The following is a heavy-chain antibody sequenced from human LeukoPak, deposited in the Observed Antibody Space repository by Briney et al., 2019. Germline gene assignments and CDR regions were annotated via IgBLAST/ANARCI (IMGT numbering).Heavy chain of an antibody. V-gene: IGHV3-30*02. D-gene: IGHD4-23*01. CDR3: ARSYGGNFFDY. Sequence: GGSLRLSCAASGFIFSSYGMHWVRQAPGKGLEWVAFMRSDGSDKYYADSVKGRFTISRDNSKNTLYLQINSPRGVDSAVYFCARSYGGNFFDYWGQGTLVTVSS. J-gene: IGHJ4*02. CDR2: MRSDGSDK. CDR1: GFIFSSYG.